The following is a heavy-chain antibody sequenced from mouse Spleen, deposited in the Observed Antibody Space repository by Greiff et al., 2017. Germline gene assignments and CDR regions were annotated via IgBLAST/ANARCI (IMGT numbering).Heavy chain of an antibody. CDR1: GFSLTNYG. Sequence: VMLVESGPGLVAPSQSLSITCTVSGFSLTNYGVDWVRQPPGKGLEWLGVIWGGGSTNYNSTLMSRLSISKDNSRSQVFLKMNSLQTADTAMYYCAKRGNYYGNYAMDYWGQGTSVTVSS. CDR3: AKRGNYYGNYAMDY. D-gene: IGHD1-1*01. V-gene: IGHV2-9*01. CDR2: IWGGGST. J-gene: IGHJ4*01.